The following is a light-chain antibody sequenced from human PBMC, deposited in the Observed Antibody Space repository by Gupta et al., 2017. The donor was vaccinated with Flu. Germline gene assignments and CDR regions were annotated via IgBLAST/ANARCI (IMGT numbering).Light chain of an antibody. CDR2: SAS. Sequence: GERATISCRASQNIGSYLAWYQQKPGQPPRLLIYSASYMEATTPLRFTGSGSGTEFSLTISNLQPEDFAIYYCQQNHRWSLTFGQGTKLDIK. CDR3: QQNHRWSLT. J-gene: IGKJ2*01. CDR1: QNIGSY. V-gene: IGKV3-15*01.